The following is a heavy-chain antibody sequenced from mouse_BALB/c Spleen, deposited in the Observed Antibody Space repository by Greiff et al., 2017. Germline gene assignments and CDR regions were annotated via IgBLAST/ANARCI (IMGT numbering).Heavy chain of an antibody. CDR2: ISSGGGST. J-gene: IGHJ3*01. D-gene: IGHD3-1*01. Sequence: EVHLVESGGGLVKPGGSLKLSCAASGFAFSSYDMSWVRQTPEKRLEWVAYISSGGGSTYYPDTVKGRFTISRDNAKNTLYLQMSSLKSEDTAMYYCARRGGYASWFAYWGQGTLVTVSA. V-gene: IGHV5-12-1*01. CDR3: ARRGGYASWFAY. CDR1: GFAFSSYD.